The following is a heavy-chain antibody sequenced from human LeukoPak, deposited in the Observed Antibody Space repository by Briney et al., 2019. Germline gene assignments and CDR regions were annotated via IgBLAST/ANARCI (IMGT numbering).Heavy chain of an antibody. CDR2: ISGDAYDT. J-gene: IGHJ5*02. D-gene: IGHD3-10*01. CDR1: GFTFVEYA. V-gene: IGHV3-43*02. Sequence: GGSLRLSCVASGFTFVEYAMHWVRQAPGKGLEWVSLISGDAYDTYYADSVKGRFTISRDNTKNSLYLQMNSLRAEDTALYYCAKVGGGGGYYRNWFDPWGQGTLVTVSS. CDR3: AKVGGGGGYYRNWFDP.